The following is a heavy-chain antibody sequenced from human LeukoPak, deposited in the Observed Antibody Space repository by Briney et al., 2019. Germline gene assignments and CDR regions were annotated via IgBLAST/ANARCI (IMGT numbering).Heavy chain of an antibody. J-gene: IGHJ3*02. Sequence: ASVKVSCKASGYTFTSYDINWVRQATGQGLEWMGWMNPNSGNTGYAQKFQGRVTMTRNTSISTAYMELSSLRSEDTAVYYCARCPHYDSSGYYFPDAFDIWGQGTMVTVSS. V-gene: IGHV1-8*01. CDR2: MNPNSGNT. CDR1: GYTFTSYD. CDR3: ARCPHYDSSGYYFPDAFDI. D-gene: IGHD3-22*01.